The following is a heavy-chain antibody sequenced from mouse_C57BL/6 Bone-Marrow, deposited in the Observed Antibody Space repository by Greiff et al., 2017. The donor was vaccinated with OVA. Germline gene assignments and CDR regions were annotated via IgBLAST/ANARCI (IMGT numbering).Heavy chain of an antibody. CDR1: GYSFTGYY. V-gene: IGHV1-42*01. CDR3: ARKCLLSWLAY. Sequence: VQLQPSGPELVKPGASVKISCTASGYSFTGYYMNWVKQSPEKSLEWIGEINPSTGGTTYNQQFKAQATLTVDKSYSTAYMQLRSLTSEDSAVDYCARKCLLSWLAYWGQGTLVTVAA. CDR2: INPSTGGT. J-gene: IGHJ3*01. D-gene: IGHD2-1*01.